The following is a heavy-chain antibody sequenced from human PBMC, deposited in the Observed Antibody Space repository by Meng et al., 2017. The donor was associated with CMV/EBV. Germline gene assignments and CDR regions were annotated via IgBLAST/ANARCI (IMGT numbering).Heavy chain of an antibody. V-gene: IGHV1-2*02. D-gene: IGHD3-16*02. CDR1: GYTFTGYY. CDR2: INPNSGGT. J-gene: IGHJ5*02. CDR3: ARDRDSFIAWFDP. Sequence: ASVKVSCKASGYTFTGYYMHWLRQAPGQGLECMGWINPNSGGTNYAQKFQGRVTMTSDTSISTAYMALSRLRSDDTAVYYCARDRDSFIAWFDPWGQGTLVTVSS.